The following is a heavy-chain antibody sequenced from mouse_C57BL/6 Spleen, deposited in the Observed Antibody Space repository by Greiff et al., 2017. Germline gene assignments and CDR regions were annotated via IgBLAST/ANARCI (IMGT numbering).Heavy chain of an antibody. D-gene: IGHD2-3*01. CDR2: IDPSDSYT. V-gene: IGHV1-69*01. Sequence: QVQLQQPGAELVMPGASVKLSCKASGYTFTSYWMHWVKQRPGQGLEWIGEIDPSDSYTNYNQQFKGKSTLTVDKSSSTAYMQLSSLTSEDSAVYYCALYDGYPLAYWGQGTLVTVSA. CDR1: GYTFTSYW. J-gene: IGHJ3*01. CDR3: ALYDGYPLAY.